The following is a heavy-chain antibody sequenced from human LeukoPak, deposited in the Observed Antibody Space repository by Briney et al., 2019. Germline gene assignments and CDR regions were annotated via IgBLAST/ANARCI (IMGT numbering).Heavy chain of an antibody. V-gene: IGHV1-69*05. CDR1: GGTFSSYA. D-gene: IGHD3-9*01. J-gene: IGHJ4*02. Sequence: ASVKVSCKASGGTFSSYAISWVRQAPGQGLEWMGGIIPIFGTANYAQKFQGRVTITTDESTSTAYMELSSLRSEDTAVYYCARGTYYDILTGQYYYFDYWGQGPLVTVSS. CDR3: ARGTYYDILTGQYYYFDY. CDR2: IIPIFGTA.